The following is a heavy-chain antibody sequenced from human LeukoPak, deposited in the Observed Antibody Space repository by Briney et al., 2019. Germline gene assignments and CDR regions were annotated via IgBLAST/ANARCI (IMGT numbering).Heavy chain of an antibody. J-gene: IGHJ4*02. Sequence: GGAPGLSCAASGFTFSSYAMSWVRQAPGKGLEWVSAISGSGGSTYYADSVEGRFTISRDNSKNTLYLQMNSLRAEDTAVYYCAKPRATYSSSSFDYWGQGTLVTVSS. CDR3: AKPRATYSSSSFDY. V-gene: IGHV3-23*01. CDR2: ISGSGGST. CDR1: GFTFSSYA. D-gene: IGHD6-6*01.